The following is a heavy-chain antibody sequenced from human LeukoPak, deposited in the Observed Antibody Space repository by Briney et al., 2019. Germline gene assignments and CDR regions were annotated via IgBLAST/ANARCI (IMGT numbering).Heavy chain of an antibody. D-gene: IGHD5-12*01. J-gene: IGHJ4*02. Sequence: GGSLRLSCAASGFTFSSYWMHWVRQAPGKGLVWVSRINSDGSSTSYADSLKGRFTISRDNSKNTLYLLINTLRPEDTAVYYCARDYEWLRSLDYWGQGTLVTVSS. CDR3: ARDYEWLRSLDY. CDR2: INSDGSST. V-gene: IGHV3-74*01. CDR1: GFTFSSYW.